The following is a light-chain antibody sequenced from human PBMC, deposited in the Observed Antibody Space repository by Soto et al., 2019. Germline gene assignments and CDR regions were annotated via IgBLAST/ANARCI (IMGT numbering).Light chain of an antibody. CDR2: SAS. CDR1: QYINTW. CDR3: QQYQGYPFT. J-gene: IGKJ2*01. Sequence: DIQMTQSPSTLSASVGDKVIITCRASQYINTWLAWYQQKPGSAPKLLIYSASNLESGVPSRFSGSGSGSDFTLTISSLQSDDFATYYCQQYQGYPFTFGQGTKLEI. V-gene: IGKV1-5*03.